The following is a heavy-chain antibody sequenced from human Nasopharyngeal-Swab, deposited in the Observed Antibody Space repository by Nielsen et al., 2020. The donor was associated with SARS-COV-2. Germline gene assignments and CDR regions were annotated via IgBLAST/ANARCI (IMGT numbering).Heavy chain of an antibody. CDR2: IYPNGHT. CDR1: GYSISSNYY. D-gene: IGHD3-10*01. Sequence: SETLSLTCSVSGYSISSNYYWGWIRQPPGKGPEWIGSIYPNGHTYTNPSLESRVTISVDTSKNQVSLNLTSVTAADTAVYYCARHLSDVDSPMVPWFDPWGQGTLVTVSS. CDR3: ARHLSDVDSPMVPWFDP. J-gene: IGHJ5*02. V-gene: IGHV4-38-2*02.